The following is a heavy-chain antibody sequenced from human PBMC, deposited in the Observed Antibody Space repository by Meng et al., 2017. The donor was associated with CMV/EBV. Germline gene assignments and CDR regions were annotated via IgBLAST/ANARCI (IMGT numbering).Heavy chain of an antibody. J-gene: IGHJ4*02. CDR3: AKDIRGYWYSLEY. V-gene: IGHV3-9*01. D-gene: IGHD2-2*03. CDR1: GFTFDDYA. CDR2: INWNSGDI. Sequence: SLKISCAASGFTFDDYAMHWVRQAPGKGLEWVSGINWNSGDIGYADSVKGRFTISRDNAKNSLYLQMNSLRDEVTALYYCAKDIRGYWYSLEYWGQGTLVTVSS.